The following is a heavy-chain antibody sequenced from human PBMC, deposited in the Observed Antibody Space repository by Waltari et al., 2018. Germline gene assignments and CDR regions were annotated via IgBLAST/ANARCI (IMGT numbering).Heavy chain of an antibody. V-gene: IGHV3-7*01. D-gene: IGHD3-10*01. CDR2: IRQEGSEK. J-gene: IGHJ4*02. Sequence: LQLLESGPGLVKPSETLSLTCTVSGDSITSDLYYWAWTRQAPGKGLEWVANIRQEGSEKYYVDSWKGRFTISRDNAKNSLYLQMNSLRAEDTAVYYCARDVGNVGGNYWGQGTLVTVSS. CDR3: ARDVGNVGGNY. CDR1: GDSITSDLYY.